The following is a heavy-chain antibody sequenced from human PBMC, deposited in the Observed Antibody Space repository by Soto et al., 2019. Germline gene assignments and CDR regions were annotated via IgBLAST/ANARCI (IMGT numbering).Heavy chain of an antibody. V-gene: IGHV4-39*01. Sequence: QLQLQESGPGLGRPSETLSLICTVSGGSNTRNDHYWGWIRQSPGKGLEWIGDIKSSGSTNYNLSLKSRVSMSVETSKNQFSLKMNSVTAADTAVYYCARLGSSGWYQGSYFDYWGQGTLVTVSS. J-gene: IGHJ4*02. CDR1: GGSNTRNDHY. CDR3: ARLGSSGWYQGSYFDY. D-gene: IGHD6-19*01. CDR2: IKSSGST.